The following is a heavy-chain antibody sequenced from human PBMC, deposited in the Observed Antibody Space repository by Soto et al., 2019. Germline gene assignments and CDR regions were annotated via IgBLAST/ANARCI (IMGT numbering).Heavy chain of an antibody. J-gene: IGHJ4*02. CDR1: GYTFTGHY. V-gene: IGHV1-2*02. CDR2: ISPESGAT. Sequence: ASVKVSCKASGYTFTGHYIHWVRQAPERGPEWMGEISPESGATRYAQKFQGRVTMTRDMSITTVYMELNNLSPDDTAVYYCGRGRSGQIVVFYWGQGTPVTVSS. CDR3: GRGRSGQIVVFY. D-gene: IGHD5-12*01.